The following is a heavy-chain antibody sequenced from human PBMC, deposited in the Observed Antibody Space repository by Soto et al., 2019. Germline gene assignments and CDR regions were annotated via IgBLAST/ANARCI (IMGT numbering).Heavy chain of an antibody. CDR2: IIPIFGTA. CDR3: ARPPTDTAMGRLYYFGMDV. CDR1: GGTFSSYA. J-gene: IGHJ6*02. D-gene: IGHD5-18*01. Sequence: ASVKVSCKASGGTFSSYAISWVRQAPGQGLEWMGGIIPIFGTANYAQKFQGRVTITADESTSTAYMELSSLRSEDTAVYYCARPPTDTAMGRLYYFGMDVWDQGTT. V-gene: IGHV1-69*13.